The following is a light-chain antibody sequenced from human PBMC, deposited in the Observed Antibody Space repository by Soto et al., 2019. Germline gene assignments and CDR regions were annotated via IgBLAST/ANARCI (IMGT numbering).Light chain of an antibody. Sequence: EIVMTQSPATLSVSPGERATLSCRASQSVNSNLAWYRQKPGQAPRLLISDAYTRATGVPARVSGSGSGTEFTLTISSLQSEDSGIYYCQQYNFLPPLTFGGGTKVEIK. CDR1: QSVNSN. CDR3: QQYNFLPPLT. V-gene: IGKV3-15*01. CDR2: DAY. J-gene: IGKJ4*01.